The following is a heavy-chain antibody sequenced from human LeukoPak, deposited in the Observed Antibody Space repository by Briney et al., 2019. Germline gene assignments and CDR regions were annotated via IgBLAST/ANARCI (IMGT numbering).Heavy chain of an antibody. CDR1: GFTFSSYA. J-gene: IGHJ4*02. CDR3: ARVRGIYSGYDWDY. CDR2: ISGSGGST. Sequence: GGSLRLSCAASGFTFSSYAMSWVRQAPGKGLEWVSAISGSGGSTYYADSVKGRFTISRDNAKNLLYLQMNSLRAEDTAVYYCARVRGIYSGYDWDYWGQGTLVTVSS. V-gene: IGHV3-23*01. D-gene: IGHD5-12*01.